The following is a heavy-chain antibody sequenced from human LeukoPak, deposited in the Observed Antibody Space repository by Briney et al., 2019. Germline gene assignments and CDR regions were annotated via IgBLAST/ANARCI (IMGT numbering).Heavy chain of an antibody. J-gene: IGHJ4*02. V-gene: IGHV4-39*07. D-gene: IGHD2-15*01. CDR3: AREYSWYYFDY. CDR1: GGSISSSSYY. CDR2: IYHSGTT. Sequence: SETLSLTCTVSGGSISSSSYYWGWIRQPPGKGLEWIGEIYHSGTTNYNPSLKGRVTISVDKSKNQFSLKLSSVTAADTAVYYCAREYSWYYFDYWGQGTLVTVSS.